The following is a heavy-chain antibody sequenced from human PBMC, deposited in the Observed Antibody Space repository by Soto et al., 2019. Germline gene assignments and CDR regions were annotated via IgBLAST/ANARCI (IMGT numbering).Heavy chain of an antibody. CDR3: AREYEFWSGYSAGRYYYYGMDV. J-gene: IGHJ6*02. V-gene: IGHV1-69*01. CDR1: GGTFSSYA. CDR2: IIPIFGTA. D-gene: IGHD3-3*01. Sequence: QVQLVQSGAEVKKPGSSVKVSCKASGGTFSSYAISWVRQAPGQGLEWMGGIIPIFGTANYAQKFQGRVTITAEQSTSTAYLELSSLRSEDTAVYYCAREYEFWSGYSAGRYYYYGMDVWGQGTTGTVSS.